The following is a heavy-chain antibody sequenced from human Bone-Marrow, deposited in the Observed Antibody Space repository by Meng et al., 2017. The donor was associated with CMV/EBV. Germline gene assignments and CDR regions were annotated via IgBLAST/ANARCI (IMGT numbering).Heavy chain of an antibody. V-gene: IGHV3-7*04. CDR1: GFPFNKYW. Sequence: GESLKISCVASGFPFNKYWMSWVRHAPGRGPEWVATIKEDGGEIFYVDSVKGRFTISRDNAKNSLYLQMNFLTAGDTALYYCMRAHPLSTWGQGTLVTVSS. J-gene: IGHJ4*02. CDR2: IKEDGGEI. CDR3: MRAHPLST.